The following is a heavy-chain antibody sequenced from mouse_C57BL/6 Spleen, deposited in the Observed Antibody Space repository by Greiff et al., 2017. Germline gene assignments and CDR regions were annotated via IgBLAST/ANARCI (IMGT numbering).Heavy chain of an antibody. V-gene: IGHV1-69*01. CDR3: ARRGYYAWYFDV. D-gene: IGHD1-1*01. J-gene: IGHJ1*03. CDR2: LDPSDSYT. Sequence: QVQLQQPGAELVMPGASVKLSCKASGYTFTSYWMHWVKQRPGQGLEWIGELDPSDSYTNYNQKFKGKSTLTVDKSSSTAYMQLSSLTSEDSAVYYCARRGYYAWYFDVWGTGTTVTVSS. CDR1: GYTFTSYW.